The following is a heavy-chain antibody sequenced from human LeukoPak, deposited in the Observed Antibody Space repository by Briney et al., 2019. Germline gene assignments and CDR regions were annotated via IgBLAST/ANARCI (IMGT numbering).Heavy chain of an antibody. J-gene: IGHJ4*02. CDR2: IKQDGSEK. Sequence: GGSLRLSCAASGFTFITYAMSWVRQAPGKGLEWVANIKQDGSEKYFVGSVKGRFTISRDNAKNSVFLQMNSLRAEDTAVYYCARDGGGWTFFDYWGQGTPVTVSS. D-gene: IGHD6-19*01. V-gene: IGHV3-7*04. CDR1: GFTFITYA. CDR3: ARDGGGWTFFDY.